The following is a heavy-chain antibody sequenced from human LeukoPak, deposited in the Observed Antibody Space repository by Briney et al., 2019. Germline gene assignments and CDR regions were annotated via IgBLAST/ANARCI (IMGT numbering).Heavy chain of an antibody. V-gene: IGHV3-21*01. CDR3: ARFSMSSPLVDY. CDR1: GFTFSRYA. J-gene: IGHJ4*02. CDR2: ISSSSSYI. D-gene: IGHD5/OR15-5a*01. Sequence: GGSLRLSCVVSGFTFSRYAMNWVRQAPGKGLEWVSSISSSSSYIYYADSVKGRFTISRDNAKNSLYLQMNSLRAEDTAVYYCARFSMSSPLVDYWGQGTLVTVSS.